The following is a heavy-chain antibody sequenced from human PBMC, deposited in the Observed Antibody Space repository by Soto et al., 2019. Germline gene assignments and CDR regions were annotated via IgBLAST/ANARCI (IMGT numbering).Heavy chain of an antibody. J-gene: IGHJ4*02. D-gene: IGHD2-21*02. CDR2: ISGSGGSA. CDR3: AKDWCSGDCGYYFDY. Sequence: GGSLRFSCAASGFSFSSQAMSWVRQAPGKGLEWVSAISGSGGSAYYADSVKGRFTISRDNSKNTLYLQMNSLRAEDTAVYYCAKDWCSGDCGYYFDYWGQGALVTVSS. CDR1: GFSFSSQA. V-gene: IGHV3-23*01.